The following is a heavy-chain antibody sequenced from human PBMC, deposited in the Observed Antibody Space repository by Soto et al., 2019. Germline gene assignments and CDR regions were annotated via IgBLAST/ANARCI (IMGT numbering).Heavy chain of an antibody. CDR2: ISASGGST. CDR3: AMEGVTARFDY. CDR1: GFTFSSYA. D-gene: IGHD6-6*01. J-gene: IGHJ4*02. V-gene: IGHV3-23*01. Sequence: EVQLSESGGGLVQPGGSLRLSCAASGFTFSSYAMAWVRQAPGKGLEYVSAISASGGSTYYADSVKGRFTISRDNSKNTLYLQVDSLRAEDTALYYCAMEGVTARFDYWGQGTLVTVSS.